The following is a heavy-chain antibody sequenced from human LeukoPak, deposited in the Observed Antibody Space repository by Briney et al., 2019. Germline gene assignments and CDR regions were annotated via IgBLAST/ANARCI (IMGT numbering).Heavy chain of an antibody. Sequence: PGGSLRLSCAASGFTFDDYAMHWVRQAPGKGLEWVSGISWNSGSIGYADSVKGRFTISRDNAKNSLYLQMNSLRAEDTALYYCAKDIQSVRGGPFDYWGQGTLVTVSS. D-gene: IGHD3-10*01. V-gene: IGHV3-9*01. CDR2: ISWNSGSI. CDR1: GFTFDDYA. CDR3: AKDIQSVRGGPFDY. J-gene: IGHJ4*02.